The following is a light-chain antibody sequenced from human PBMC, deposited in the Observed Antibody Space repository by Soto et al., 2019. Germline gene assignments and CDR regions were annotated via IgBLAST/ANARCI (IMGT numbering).Light chain of an antibody. CDR3: SSFSVASPL. Sequence: QSALTQPASMSGSPGQSVTISCAGTSSDIVGYNYVSWYQHHPGTAPKLIIYDVSSRPSGVSHRFSASKSGNTASLTISGLQAEDEADYYCSSFSVASPLFGTGTKLTVL. CDR2: DVS. CDR1: SSDIVGYNY. V-gene: IGLV2-14*01. J-gene: IGLJ6*01.